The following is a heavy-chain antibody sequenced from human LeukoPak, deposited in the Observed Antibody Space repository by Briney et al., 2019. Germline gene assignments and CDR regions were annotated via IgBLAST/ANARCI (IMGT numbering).Heavy chain of an antibody. CDR3: AREARAGSVDY. Sequence: GSLRLSCAASGFTFSDYYISWSRQRPGQGQERVSYISSSSSYTNYADSGKGRFTISRDNANNSLYLQMNSLRAEVTAVYYCAREARAGSVDYWGQGTMVTVSS. D-gene: IGHD2-15*01. J-gene: IGHJ4*02. CDR2: ISSSSSYT. V-gene: IGHV3-11*06. CDR1: GFTFSDYY.